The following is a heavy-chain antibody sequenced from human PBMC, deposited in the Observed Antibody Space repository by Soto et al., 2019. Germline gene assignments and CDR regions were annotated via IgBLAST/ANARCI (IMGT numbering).Heavy chain of an antibody. V-gene: IGHV4-59*01. Sequence: ETLSLTCTVSGGSISSYYWSWIRQPPGKGLEWIGYIYYSGSTNYNPSLKSRVTISVDTSKNQFSLKLSSVTAADTAVYYCARGFRNGYYDFWSGYWYFDPWGQGTLVTVSS. D-gene: IGHD3-3*01. CDR3: ARGFRNGYYDFWSGYWYFDP. CDR1: GGSISSYY. CDR2: IYYSGST. J-gene: IGHJ5*02.